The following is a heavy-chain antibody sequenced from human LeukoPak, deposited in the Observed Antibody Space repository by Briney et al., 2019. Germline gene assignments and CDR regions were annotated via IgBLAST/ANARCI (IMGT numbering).Heavy chain of an antibody. CDR2: INPNSGGT. Sequence: ASVKVSCKASGYTFTGYYMHWVRQAPGQGLEWMGWINPNSGGTNYAQKFQGRVTMTRDTSISTAYMELSRLRSDDTAVYYCARAEYNWSDFLGYWGQGTLVTVSS. CDR1: GYTFTGYY. J-gene: IGHJ4*02. CDR3: ARAEYNWSDFLGY. V-gene: IGHV1-2*02. D-gene: IGHD1-1*01.